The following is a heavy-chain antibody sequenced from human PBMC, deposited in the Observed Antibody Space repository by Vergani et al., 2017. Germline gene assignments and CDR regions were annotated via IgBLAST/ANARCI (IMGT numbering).Heavy chain of an antibody. Sequence: QVQLVESGGGVVQPGRSLRLSCAASGFTFSSYGMHWVRQAPGKGLEWVAVIWYDGSKKYYADSVKGRFTISRDNSKNTLYLQMNSLRAEDTAVYYCARDSIAALLWGQGTLVTVSS. D-gene: IGHD6-6*01. CDR1: GFTFSSYG. J-gene: IGHJ4*02. CDR2: IWYDGSKK. CDR3: ARDSIAALL. V-gene: IGHV3-33*01.